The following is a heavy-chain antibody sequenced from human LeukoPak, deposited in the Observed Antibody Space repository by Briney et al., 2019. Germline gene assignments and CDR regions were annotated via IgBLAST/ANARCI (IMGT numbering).Heavy chain of an antibody. CDR3: VRTPPNWGADF. CDR1: GYTFTSYD. D-gene: IGHD7-27*01. J-gene: IGHJ4*02. Sequence: ASVKVSCKASGYTFTSYDINWMRQATGQGLEWMGWMSPNSGNTGYAQRFQGRVTMTRDTSTGTAYLELSSLRSEDSAVYYCVRTPPNWGADFWGQGTLVTVSS. V-gene: IGHV1-8*01. CDR2: MSPNSGNT.